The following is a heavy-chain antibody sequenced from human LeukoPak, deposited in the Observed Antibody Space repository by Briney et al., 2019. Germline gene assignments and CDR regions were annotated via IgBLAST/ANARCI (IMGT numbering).Heavy chain of an antibody. V-gene: IGHV3-30*03. CDR3: ASVRSPSYYYYGMDV. D-gene: IGHD4-11*01. CDR1: GFTFSSYG. Sequence: GGSLRLSCAASGFTFSSYGMHWVRRAPGKGLEWVAVISYDGSNKYYADSVKGRFTISRDNSKNTLYLQMNSLRAEDTAVYYCASVRSPSYYYYGMDVWGQGTTVTVSS. CDR2: ISYDGSNK. J-gene: IGHJ6*02.